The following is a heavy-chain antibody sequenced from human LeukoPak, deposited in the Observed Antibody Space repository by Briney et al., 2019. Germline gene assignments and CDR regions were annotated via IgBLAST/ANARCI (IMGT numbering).Heavy chain of an antibody. Sequence: SETLSLTCTVSGDSISSYYWSWIRQPAGKGLEWIGRSHTRGSTNYNPSLESRVTMSVDTSKNQFSLKLSSVTAADTAVYYCARVALYNTYDYLASWGQGTLVTVPS. J-gene: IGHJ4*02. CDR3: ARVALYNTYDYLAS. V-gene: IGHV4-4*07. D-gene: IGHD3-3*01. CDR2: SHTRGST. CDR1: GDSISSYY.